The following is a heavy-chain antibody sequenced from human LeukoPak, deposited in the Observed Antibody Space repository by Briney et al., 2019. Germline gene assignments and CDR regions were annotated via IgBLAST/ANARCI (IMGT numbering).Heavy chain of an antibody. D-gene: IGHD3-3*01. V-gene: IGHV4-31*03. CDR1: GGSISSGGYY. CDR2: IYYSGST. CDR3: ARDDFGTYSMDV. J-gene: IGHJ6*01. Sequence: SETLSLTCTVSGGSISSGGYYWSWIRQHPGKGLEWIGYIYYSGSTYYNPSLKSRVTISVDTSKNQFSLKLSSVTAADTAVYYCARDDFGTYSMDVWGQGTTVTVSS.